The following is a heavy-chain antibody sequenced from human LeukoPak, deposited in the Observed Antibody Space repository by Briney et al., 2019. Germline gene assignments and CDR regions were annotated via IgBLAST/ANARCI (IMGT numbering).Heavy chain of an antibody. CDR1: GFTFSSYA. CDR2: ISGSGGST. CDR3: ATSNAVAGTLDFDY. D-gene: IGHD6-19*01. J-gene: IGHJ4*02. Sequence: GGSLRLSCAASGFTFSSYAMSWVRQAPGKGLEWVSAISGSGGSTYYADSVKGRFTISRDNSKNTLYLQTNSLRAEDTAVYYCATSNAVAGTLDFDYWGQGTLVTVSS. V-gene: IGHV3-23*01.